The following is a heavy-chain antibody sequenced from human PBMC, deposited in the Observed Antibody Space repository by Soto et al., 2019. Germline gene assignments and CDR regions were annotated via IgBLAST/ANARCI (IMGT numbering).Heavy chain of an antibody. Sequence: PGGSLRLSCAASGFTFSSYAMSWVRQAPGKGLEWVSAISGSDGSTYYADSVKGRFTISRDNSKNTLYLQMNSLRAEDTAVYYCAKHVDIVATIRRPFDYWGQGTLVTVSS. V-gene: IGHV3-23*01. CDR2: ISGSDGST. J-gene: IGHJ4*02. D-gene: IGHD5-12*01. CDR3: AKHVDIVATIRRPFDY. CDR1: GFTFSSYA.